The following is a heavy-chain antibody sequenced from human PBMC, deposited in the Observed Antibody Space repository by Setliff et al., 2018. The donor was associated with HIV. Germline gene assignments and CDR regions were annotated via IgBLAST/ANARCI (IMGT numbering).Heavy chain of an antibody. J-gene: IGHJ4*02. CDR2: ISVYSGNT. D-gene: IGHD3-22*01. V-gene: IGHV1-18*01. CDR1: GYTFTSYG. Sequence: ASVKVSCKASGYTFTSYGISWVRQAPGQGLEWVGWISVYSGNTNYAQKLQGRVTMTTDTSTSTAYMELRSLRSDDTAVYYCARDYYDSSGYIFFPGLPDYWGQGTLVTVSS. CDR3: ARDYYDSSGYIFFPGLPDY.